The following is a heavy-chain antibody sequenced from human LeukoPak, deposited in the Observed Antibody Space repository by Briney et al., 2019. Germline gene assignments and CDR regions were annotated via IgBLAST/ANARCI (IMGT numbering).Heavy chain of an antibody. CDR1: GGSISTYY. V-gene: IGHV4-59*01. CDR2: IYYSGST. Sequence: KPSETLSLTCTVSGGSISTYYWSWIRQPPGKGLEWIGYIYYSGSTNYNPSLKSRVTISVDTSKNQFSLKLSSVTAADTAVYYCAREAPPSAMDVWGQGTTVSVSS. J-gene: IGHJ6*02. CDR3: AREAPPSAMDV.